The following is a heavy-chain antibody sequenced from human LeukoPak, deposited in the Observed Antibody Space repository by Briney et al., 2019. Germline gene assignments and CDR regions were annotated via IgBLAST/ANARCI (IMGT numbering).Heavy chain of an antibody. D-gene: IGHD3-22*01. Sequence: ASVKVSCKVSGYTLTELSMHWVRQAPGKGLEWMGGFDPEDGETIYAQKFQGRVTMTEDTSTDTAYMELSSPRSEDTAVYYCATGYDSSSNLPLVYGGQGTLVTVSS. J-gene: IGHJ4*02. CDR2: FDPEDGET. CDR1: GYTLTELS. CDR3: ATGYDSSSNLPLVY. V-gene: IGHV1-24*01.